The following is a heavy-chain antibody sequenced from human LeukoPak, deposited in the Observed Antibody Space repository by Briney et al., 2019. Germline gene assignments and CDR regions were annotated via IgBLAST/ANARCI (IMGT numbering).Heavy chain of an antibody. CDR1: GFTFSSYG. V-gene: IGHV3-64*01. J-gene: IGHJ4*02. Sequence: GGSLRLSCAASGFTFSSYGMHWVRQAPGKGLEYVSAISSNGGSTYYANSVKGRFTISRDNSKNTLYLQMGSLRAEDMAVYYCARDLFPFGVVTLAFDYWGQGTLVTVSS. CDR2: ISSNGGST. D-gene: IGHD3-3*01. CDR3: ARDLFPFGVVTLAFDY.